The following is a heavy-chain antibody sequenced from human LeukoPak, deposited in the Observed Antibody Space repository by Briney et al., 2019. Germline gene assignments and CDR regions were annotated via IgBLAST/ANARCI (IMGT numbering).Heavy chain of an antibody. CDR1: GYTLTSYY. D-gene: IGHD4-23*01. V-gene: IGHV1-46*01. Sequence: GASVKVSCKASGYTLTSYYMHWVRQAPGQGLEWMGIINPSGGSTSYAQKFQGRVTMTRDTSTSTVYMELSSLRSEDTAVYYCARAGYGGNYDYWGQGTLVTVSS. J-gene: IGHJ4*02. CDR3: ARAGYGGNYDY. CDR2: INPSGGST.